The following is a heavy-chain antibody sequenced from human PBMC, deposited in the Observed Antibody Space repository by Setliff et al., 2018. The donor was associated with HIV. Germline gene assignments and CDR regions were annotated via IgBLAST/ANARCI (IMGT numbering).Heavy chain of an antibody. D-gene: IGHD3-10*01. Sequence: SVKVSCKASGGTFSSFAISWVRQAPGQGLEWMGGIIPIFGTANCAQKFQGRVTITTDESTTTAYMELRSLRSEDTAVYYCARETYYGSGSYLPTEYYYYYMDVWGQGTLVTVSS. CDR2: IIPIFGTA. V-gene: IGHV1-69*05. CDR3: ARETYYGSGSYLPTEYYYYYMDV. J-gene: IGHJ6*03. CDR1: GGTFSSFA.